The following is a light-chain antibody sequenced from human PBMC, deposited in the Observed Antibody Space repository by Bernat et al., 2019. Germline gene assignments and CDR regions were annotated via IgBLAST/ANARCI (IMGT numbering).Light chain of an antibody. CDR2: EVS. CDR3: SSYADSNNFV. CDR1: SSDVGGYNY. Sequence: QSALTQPPSASGSPGQSVTISCTGTSSDVGGYNYVSWYQQHPGKAPKLMIYEVSKRPSGVPERFSGSKSGNTASLTVYGLQAEDDADYYCSSYADSNNFVFGTGTKLTVL. J-gene: IGLJ1*01. V-gene: IGLV2-8*01.